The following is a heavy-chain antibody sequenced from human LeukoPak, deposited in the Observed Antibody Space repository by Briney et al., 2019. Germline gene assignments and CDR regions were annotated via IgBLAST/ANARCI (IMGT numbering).Heavy chain of an antibody. Sequence: GGSLRLSCAASGFTFSSYAMSWVRQAPGKGLEWVSVISGSGGSTYYADSVKGRFTISRDNSKNTLYLQMNSLRAEDTAVYYCAKGTLIAAAGEGDYWGQGTLVTVSS. CDR1: GFTFSSYA. D-gene: IGHD6-13*01. J-gene: IGHJ4*02. V-gene: IGHV3-23*01. CDR3: AKGTLIAAAGEGDY. CDR2: ISGSGGST.